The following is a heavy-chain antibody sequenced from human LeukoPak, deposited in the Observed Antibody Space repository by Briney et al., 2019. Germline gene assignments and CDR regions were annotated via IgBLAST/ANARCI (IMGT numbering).Heavy chain of an antibody. Sequence: ASVKVSCKASGYTFTSYYMHWVRQALGQGLEWMGIINPSGGSTSYAQKFQSRVTMTRDTSTSTVYMELSSLRSEDTAVYYCARDPDYSSGWYGGYFDYWGQGTLVTVSS. V-gene: IGHV1-46*01. CDR1: GYTFTSYY. D-gene: IGHD6-19*01. CDR3: ARDPDYSSGWYGGYFDY. CDR2: INPSGGST. J-gene: IGHJ4*02.